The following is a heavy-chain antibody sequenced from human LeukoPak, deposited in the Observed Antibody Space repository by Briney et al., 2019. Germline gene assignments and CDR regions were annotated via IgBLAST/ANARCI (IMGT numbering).Heavy chain of an antibody. CDR1: GGSIIRGSYY. Sequence: PSETLSLTCSVSGGSIIRGSYYWLWIRQPAVKGPEGIGYIYYSGSINYNNSLKSRVTMSVDTSKNQFSLKLSSVTAADTAVYYCARGYSSSWGTFDYWGQGTLVTVSS. CDR3: ARGYSSSWGTFDY. V-gene: IGHV4-61*10. D-gene: IGHD6-13*01. CDR2: IYYSGSI. J-gene: IGHJ4*02.